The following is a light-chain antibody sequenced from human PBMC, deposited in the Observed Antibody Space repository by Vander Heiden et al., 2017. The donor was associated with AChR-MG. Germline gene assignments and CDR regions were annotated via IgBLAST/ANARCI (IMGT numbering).Light chain of an antibody. Sequence: DIQMTQSPSSLSASVGHRVTITCRASQSISSYLNWYQQKPGKAPKLLIYAASSLQSGVPSRFSGSGSGTDFTLTISSLQPEDFATYYCQQSDSTPWTFGQGTKVEIK. J-gene: IGKJ1*01. CDR1: QSISSY. CDR2: AAS. CDR3: QQSDSTPWT. V-gene: IGKV1-39*01.